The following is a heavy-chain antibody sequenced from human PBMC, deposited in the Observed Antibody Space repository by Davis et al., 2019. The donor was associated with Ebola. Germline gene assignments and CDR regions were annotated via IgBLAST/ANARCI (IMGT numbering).Heavy chain of an antibody. D-gene: IGHD4-17*01. CDR3: TSETTVIDY. J-gene: IGHJ4*02. CDR1: GFTFSGSA. Sequence: GESLKISCAASGFTFSGSAMHWVRQASGKGLEWVGRIRSKANSYATAYAASVKGRFTISSDDSKNTAYLQMNSLKTEDTAVYYCTSETTVIDYWGQGTLVTVSS. CDR2: IRSKANSYAT. V-gene: IGHV3-73*01.